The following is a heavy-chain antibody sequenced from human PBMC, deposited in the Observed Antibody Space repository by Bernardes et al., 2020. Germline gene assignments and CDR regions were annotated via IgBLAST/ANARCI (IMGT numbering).Heavy chain of an antibody. CDR2: FYRGGST. D-gene: IGHD5-18*01. V-gene: IGHV3-66*01. Sequence: GGSLRPSCAASGFIVSSNYMSWVRQAPGKGLEWVSVFYRGGSTYYADSVKGRFTISRDNSKNTLYLQMNSLRAEDTAVYYCARGNTALVYWGQGTLVTVSS. CDR1: GFIVSSNY. CDR3: ARGNTALVY. J-gene: IGHJ4*02.